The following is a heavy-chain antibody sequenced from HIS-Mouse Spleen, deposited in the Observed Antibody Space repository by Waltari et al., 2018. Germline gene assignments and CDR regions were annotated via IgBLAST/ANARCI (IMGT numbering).Heavy chain of an antibody. CDR2: IWYDGSNK. V-gene: IGHV3-33*06. J-gene: IGHJ4*02. CDR1: GFTFSSYG. Sequence: QVQLVESGGGVVQPGRSLRLSCAASGFTFSSYGMHWVRQAPGKGLEWVAVIWYDGSNKYYADSVKGRFTISRDNSKNTLYLQMNSLRAEDTAVYYCAKVEWGYFDYWGQGTLVTVSS. CDR3: AKVEWGYFDY. D-gene: IGHD2-8*01.